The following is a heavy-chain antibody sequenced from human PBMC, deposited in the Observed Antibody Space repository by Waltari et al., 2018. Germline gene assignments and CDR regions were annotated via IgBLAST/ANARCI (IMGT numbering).Heavy chain of an antibody. J-gene: IGHJ6*02. CDR1: GFTFDDYA. Sequence: EVQLVESGGGLVQPGRSLRLSCAASGFTFDDYAMHWVRQAPGKGMEWVSGISWNSGSIGYADSVEGRFTISRDSAKNSLYLQMNSLRAEDTALYYCAKDTSYSYYYGMDVWGQGTTVTVSS. CDR3: AKDTSYSYYYGMDV. D-gene: IGHD4-4*01. V-gene: IGHV3-9*01. CDR2: ISWNSGSI.